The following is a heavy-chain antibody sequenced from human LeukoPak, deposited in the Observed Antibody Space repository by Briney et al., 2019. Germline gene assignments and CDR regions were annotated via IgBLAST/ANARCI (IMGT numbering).Heavy chain of an antibody. D-gene: IGHD3-22*01. CDR2: INHSGGST. V-gene: IGHV1-46*01. J-gene: IGHJ5*02. CDR1: VYTFTSYH. CDR3: ASTQSSGYYGWFDP. Sequence: GASVKVSCTASVYTFTSYHMHWVRQAPGQGLEWMGIINHSGGSTSYAEKFQGRVTMTRDMSTSTVYMELSSLRSEDTAVYYCASTQSSGYYGWFDPWGQGTLVTVSS.